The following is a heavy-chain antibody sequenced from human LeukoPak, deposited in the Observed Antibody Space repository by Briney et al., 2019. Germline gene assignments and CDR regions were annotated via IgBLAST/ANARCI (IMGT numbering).Heavy chain of an antibody. CDR1: GFTFSSTT. CDR3: TKDRRGPAAGTWYFDS. CDR2: ITAIDGRT. D-gene: IGHD6-13*01. J-gene: IGHJ4*02. V-gene: IGHV3-23*01. Sequence: GGSLRLPCVASGFTFSSTTMGWVRQAPGRGLEWVSSITAIDGRTYYADSVRGRFTISRDNSKNTVYLRLNSQRAGDTAIYYCTKDRRGPAAGTWYFDSWGQGTLVTVSS.